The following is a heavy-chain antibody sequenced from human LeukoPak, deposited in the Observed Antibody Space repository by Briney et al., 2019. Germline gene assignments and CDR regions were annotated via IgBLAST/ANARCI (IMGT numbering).Heavy chain of an antibody. Sequence: KPSETLSLTCTVSGGSISSYYWSWIRQPPGKGLEWIGYTYYSGSTNYNPSLKSRVTISVDTSKNQFSLKLSSVTAADTAVYYCARDRGLLPDYWGQGTLVTVSS. D-gene: IGHD2-15*01. V-gene: IGHV4-59*01. CDR1: GGSISSYY. J-gene: IGHJ4*02. CDR2: TYYSGST. CDR3: ARDRGLLPDY.